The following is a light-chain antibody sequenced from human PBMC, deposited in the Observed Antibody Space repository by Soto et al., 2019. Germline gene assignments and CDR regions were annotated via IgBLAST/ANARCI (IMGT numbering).Light chain of an antibody. CDR1: QHIDTW. CDR3: QPYSDYSRW. V-gene: IGKV1-5*03. J-gene: IGKJ5*01. Sequence: DIQMNQSPSTLSASIGARITISCRASQHIDTWLAWYQQRPGEAPKLLIYTASNLESGVPSRFSGSGSGTYFTLTSTTLQLDYFATYYCQPYSDYSRWFGQVT. CDR2: TAS.